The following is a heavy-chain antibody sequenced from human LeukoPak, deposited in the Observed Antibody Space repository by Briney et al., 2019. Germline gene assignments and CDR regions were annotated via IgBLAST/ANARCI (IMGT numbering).Heavy chain of an antibody. Sequence: GASVKVSCKASGGTFSSYTISWVRQAPGQGLEWMGRIIPILGIANYAQKFQGRVTITTDESTSTAYMELSSLRSEDTAVYYCAIQSRITMVRGVIITTLDYWGQGTLVTVSS. CDR1: GGTFSSYT. CDR2: IIPILGIA. CDR3: AIQSRITMVRGVIITTLDY. J-gene: IGHJ4*02. D-gene: IGHD3-10*01. V-gene: IGHV1-69*02.